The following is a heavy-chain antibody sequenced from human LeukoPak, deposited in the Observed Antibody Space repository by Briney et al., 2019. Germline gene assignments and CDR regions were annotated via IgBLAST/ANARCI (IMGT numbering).Heavy chain of an antibody. CDR3: ARDPEYSSFDL. J-gene: IGHJ4*02. V-gene: IGHV3-7*01. CDR1: GFSFTDYW. D-gene: IGHD6-13*01. Sequence: PGGSLRLSCAASGFSFTDYWMSWVRQTPAKGLEFVANMNPDGSVRNYMDSVKGRFTISRDNAKKSLYLEISRLRADDTAVYYCARDPEYSSFDLWGQGTQVTVSS. CDR2: MNPDGSVR.